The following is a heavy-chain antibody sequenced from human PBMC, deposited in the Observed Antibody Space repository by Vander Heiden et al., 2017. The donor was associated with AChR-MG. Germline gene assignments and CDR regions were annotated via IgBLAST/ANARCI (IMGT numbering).Heavy chain of an antibody. V-gene: IGHV3-9*01. CDR3: VTAQTYSSSSGWLGL. J-gene: IGHJ4*02. D-gene: IGHD6-6*01. CDR1: GFFFIGYA. CDR2: ISWDSNHA. Sequence: EAQLVESGGGLVQPGESLRLSCGASGFFFIGYAMYWVRQAPGKGLEWVSGISWDSNHAHYADSVKGRFIISRDNAKKSVYLQMNSLRPEDTAFYYCVTAQTYSSSSGWLGLWGRGTLVTVSS.